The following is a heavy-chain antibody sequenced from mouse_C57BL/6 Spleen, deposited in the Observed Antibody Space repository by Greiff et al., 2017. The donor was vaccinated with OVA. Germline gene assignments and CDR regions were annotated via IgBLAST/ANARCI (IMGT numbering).Heavy chain of an antibody. J-gene: IGHJ4*01. CDR3: ARVRGYHYAMDY. CDR1: GYAFSSYW. Sequence: QVQLQQSGAELVKPGASVKISCKASGYAFSSYWMNWVKQRPGKGLEWIGQIYPGDGDTNYNGKFKGKATLTADKSSSTAYMQLSSLTSEDSAVYFCARVRGYHYAMDYWGQGTSVTVSS. CDR2: IYPGDGDT. D-gene: IGHD2-2*01. V-gene: IGHV1-80*01.